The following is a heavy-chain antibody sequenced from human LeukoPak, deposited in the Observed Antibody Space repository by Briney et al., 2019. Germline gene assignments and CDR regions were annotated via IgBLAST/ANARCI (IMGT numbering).Heavy chain of an antibody. CDR1: GFTFSSYA. CDR3: ARGGVNTMLRGVIRYYYMDV. CDR2: ISYDGSNK. J-gene: IGHJ6*03. D-gene: IGHD3-10*01. V-gene: IGHV3-30*04. Sequence: PGRSLRLSCAASGFTFSSYAMHWVRQAPGKGLEWVAVISYDGSNKYYADSVKGRFTISRDNSKNTLYLQMNSLRAEDTAVYYCARGGVNTMLRGVIRYYYMDVWGKGTTVTISS.